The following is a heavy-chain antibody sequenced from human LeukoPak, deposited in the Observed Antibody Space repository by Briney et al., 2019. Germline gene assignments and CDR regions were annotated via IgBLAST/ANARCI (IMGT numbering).Heavy chain of an antibody. D-gene: IGHD1-26*01. CDR1: GFTFSTYE. CDR2: IKGDESAR. CDR3: ARDVGGSLDY. Sequence: GGSLRLSCAASGFTFSTYEMHWVRQAPGKGLEWVANIKGDESARHQADSVKGRFTISRDNAQNSVYLQMSSLRGEDTAVYYCARDVGGSLDYWGQGTLVTVSS. V-gene: IGHV3-7*01. J-gene: IGHJ4*02.